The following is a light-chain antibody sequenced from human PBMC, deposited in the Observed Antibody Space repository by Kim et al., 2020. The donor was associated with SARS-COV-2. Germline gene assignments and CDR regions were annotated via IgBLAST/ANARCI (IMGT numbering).Light chain of an antibody. Sequence: ASVGDRVPMTCRASQSIGGWLAWYQQKPGKAPKLLIYDASSVESGVPSRFSGSGSGTEFTLTISSLQPDDSATYYCQHHSTYPITFGQGTRLEIK. CDR2: DAS. J-gene: IGKJ5*01. V-gene: IGKV1-5*01. CDR3: QHHSTYPIT. CDR1: QSIGGW.